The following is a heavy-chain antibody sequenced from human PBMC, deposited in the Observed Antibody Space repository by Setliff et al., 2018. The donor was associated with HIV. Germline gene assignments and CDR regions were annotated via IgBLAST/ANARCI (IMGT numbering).Heavy chain of an antibody. D-gene: IGHD3-22*01. V-gene: IGHV1-18*01. CDR3: ARDRIPFKWLLESDY. CDR2: ISAYNGNT. CDR1: GYTFTSYG. Sequence: GASVKVSCKASGYTFTSYGISWVRQAPGQGLEWMGWISAYNGNTNYAQKLQGRVTMTTDTSTSTAYMELRSLRSDDTAVYYCARDRIPFKWLLESDYWGQGTLVTVSS. J-gene: IGHJ4*02.